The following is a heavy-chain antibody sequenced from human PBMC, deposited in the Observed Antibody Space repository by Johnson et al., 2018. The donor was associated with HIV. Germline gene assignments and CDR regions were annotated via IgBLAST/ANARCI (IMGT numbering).Heavy chain of an antibody. CDR2: ISGCGGST. D-gene: IGHD1-26*01. CDR1: GFTFSSYA. J-gene: IGHJ3*02. CDR3: AEAELRKAGHAFDI. Sequence: VQLVESGGGVVQPGRSLRLSCAASGFTFSSYAMSWVRQAPGKGREWVSAISGCGGSTYYADSVKGRLTISRDNSKNTLYLQMNSLRAEDTAVYYCAEAELRKAGHAFDIWGQGTMVTVSS. V-gene: IGHV3-23*04.